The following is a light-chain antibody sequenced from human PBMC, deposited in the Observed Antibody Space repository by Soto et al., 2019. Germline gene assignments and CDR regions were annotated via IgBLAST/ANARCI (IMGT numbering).Light chain of an antibody. CDR2: EVS. V-gene: IGLV2-14*01. CDR1: SSDVGGYNY. CDR3: SSYTSSSTFYV. J-gene: IGLJ1*01. Sequence: QSALTQPASVSGSPGQSITISCTGTSSDVGGYNYVSWYQQHPGKAPKLMIYEVSNRPSGVSNRFSGSKSGNTASLTISGLQAEDKADYYCSSYTSSSTFYVFGTGTKVTVL.